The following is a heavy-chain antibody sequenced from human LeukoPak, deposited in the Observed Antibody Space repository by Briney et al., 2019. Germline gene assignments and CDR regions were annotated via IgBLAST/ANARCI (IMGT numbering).Heavy chain of an antibody. V-gene: IGHV4-30-4*01. CDR3: ARTTFLRFLDF. CDR2: IYYSGST. J-gene: IGHJ4*02. D-gene: IGHD3-3*01. CDR1: GGSISSGDYY. Sequence: SETLSLTCTVSGGSISSGDYYWSWIRQPPGKGLEWIGYIYYSGSTYYNPSLKSRVTMSVDTSKNQFSLKLSSVTAADTAVYYCARTTFLRFLDFWGQGTLVTVSS.